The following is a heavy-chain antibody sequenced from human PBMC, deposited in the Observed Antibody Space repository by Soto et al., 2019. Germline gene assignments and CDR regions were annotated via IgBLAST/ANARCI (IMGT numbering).Heavy chain of an antibody. CDR2: INPNSGGT. CDR3: ARGVSAGVDY. V-gene: IGHV1-2*04. J-gene: IGHJ4*02. D-gene: IGHD1-26*01. Sequence: ASVKVSCKASGYTFTGYYMHWVRQAPGQGLEWMGWINPNSGGTNYAQKFQGWVTMTRDTSINTAYMELTTLTSDDTAFYYCARGVSAGVDYWGQGTLVTVSS. CDR1: GYTFTGYY.